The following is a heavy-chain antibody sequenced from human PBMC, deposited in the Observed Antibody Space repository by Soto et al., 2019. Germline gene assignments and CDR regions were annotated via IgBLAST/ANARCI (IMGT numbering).Heavy chain of an antibody. D-gene: IGHD3-3*01. J-gene: IGHJ4*02. CDR3: AKSSVFDSWRAAFDY. CDR2: ISWKSERI. V-gene: IGHV3-9*01. CDR1: GFTFDDYA. Sequence: DVQLVESGGGLVQPGRSLRLSCAASGFTFDDYAMHWVRQAPGKGLEWVSGISWKSERIDYADSVKGRFIISRDNAHNSLYLQMNSLRAEDTALYYCAKSSVFDSWRAAFDYWGQGALVTVSS.